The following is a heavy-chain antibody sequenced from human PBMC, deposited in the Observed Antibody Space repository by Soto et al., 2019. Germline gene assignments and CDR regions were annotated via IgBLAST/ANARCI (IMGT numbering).Heavy chain of an antibody. D-gene: IGHD3-22*01. CDR3: AKERTYYYASSGYSHDAFDI. CDR2: ISYDEINK. CDR1: GFTFSSYG. J-gene: IGHJ3*02. V-gene: IGHV3-30*18. Sequence: GGSLRLSCAASGFTFSSYGMHWVRQAPGKGLEWVAVISYDEINKYYADSMKGRFTISRDNSKNTLYLQMNSLRAEDTALYYCAKERTYYYASSGYSHDAFDIWGQGTMVTVSS.